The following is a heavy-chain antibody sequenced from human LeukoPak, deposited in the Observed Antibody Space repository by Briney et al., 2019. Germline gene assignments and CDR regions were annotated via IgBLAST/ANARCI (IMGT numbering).Heavy chain of an antibody. CDR2: ISSSSSTI. V-gene: IGHV3-48*04. CDR1: GFTFSSYS. CDR3: ARGEYYYDSSGYYYVDY. J-gene: IGHJ4*02. D-gene: IGHD3-22*01. Sequence: GGSLRLSCAASGFTFSSYSMNWVRQAPGKGLEWVSYISSSSSTIYYADSVKGRFTISRDNAKNSLYLQMNSLRAEDTAVYYCARGEYYYDSSGYYYVDYWGQGTLVTVSS.